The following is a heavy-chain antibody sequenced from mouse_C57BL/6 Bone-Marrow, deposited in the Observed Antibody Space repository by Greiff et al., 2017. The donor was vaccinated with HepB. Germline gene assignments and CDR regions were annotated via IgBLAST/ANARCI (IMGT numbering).Heavy chain of an antibody. J-gene: IGHJ2*01. CDR3: AKEGLYYGSSYNYFDY. D-gene: IGHD1-1*01. CDR2: IWRGGST. V-gene: IGHV2-5*01. Sequence: VHLVESGPGLVQPSQSLSITCTVSGFSLTSYGVHWVRQSPGKGLEWLGVIWRGGSTDYNAAFMSRLSITKDNSKSQVFFKMNSLQADDTAIYYCAKEGLYYGSSYNYFDYWGQGTTLTVSS. CDR1: GFSLTSYG.